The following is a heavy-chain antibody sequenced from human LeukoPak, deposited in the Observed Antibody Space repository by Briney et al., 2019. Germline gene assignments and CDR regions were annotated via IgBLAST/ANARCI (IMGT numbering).Heavy chain of an antibody. CDR3: ARSTAFDY. J-gene: IGHJ4*02. CDR2: IWDDGSNE. CDR1: GFTFKDYA. Sequence: GGSLRLSCTASGFTFKDYAMHWVRQAPGKGLEWVAIIWDDGSNEYYADSVKGRFTISRDNSKNALYLQMNSLRAEDTAIYYCARSTAFDYWGQGALATASS. D-gene: IGHD2-2*01. V-gene: IGHV3-33*01.